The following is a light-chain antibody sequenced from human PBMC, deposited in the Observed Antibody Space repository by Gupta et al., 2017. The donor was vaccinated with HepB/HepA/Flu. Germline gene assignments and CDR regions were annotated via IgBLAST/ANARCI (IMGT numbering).Light chain of an antibody. V-gene: IGKV1-39*01. CDR1: QTITSY. CDR3: QQSFSSPRA. CDR2: AAS. Sequence: DIQATQSPSSLSSPVGDRVTITCRASQTITSYVNWYQLKPGKAPKLLIYAASNLQGGVPSRFSGSGSGTHFTLTISELQPDDFATYYCQQSFSSPRAFGGGTKVEIK. J-gene: IGKJ4*01.